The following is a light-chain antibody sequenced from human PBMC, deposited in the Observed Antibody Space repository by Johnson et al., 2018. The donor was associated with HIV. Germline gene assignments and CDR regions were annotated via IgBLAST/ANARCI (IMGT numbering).Light chain of an antibody. CDR1: SSNIGNNY. J-gene: IGLJ1*01. CDR2: DNN. CDR3: GTWDSSLSAGF. V-gene: IGLV1-51*01. Sequence: QSVLTQPPSMSAAPRQRVTISCSGSSSNIGNNYVSWYQQLPGTAPKLLIYDNNKRPSGIPDRFSGSKSGTSATLGITGLQTGDEADYYCGTWDSSLSAGFFGTGTKVTVL.